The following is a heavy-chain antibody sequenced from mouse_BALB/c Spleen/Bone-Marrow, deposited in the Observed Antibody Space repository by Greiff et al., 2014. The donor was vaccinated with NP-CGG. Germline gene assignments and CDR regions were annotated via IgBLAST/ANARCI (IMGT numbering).Heavy chain of an antibody. V-gene: IGHV5-17*02. CDR2: VSSGSSTI. Sequence: VQLKESGGGLVQPGGSRKLSCAASGFTFSSFGMHWVRQAPEKGLEWVAYVSSGSSTIYYGDTVMGRFTLSRDNSKNTLLQQMSRPRSEDAVTYYCVRSGRSSDYFDYWGQGTTLTVSS. CDR1: GFTFSSFG. CDR3: VRSGRSSDYFDY. J-gene: IGHJ2*01. D-gene: IGHD3-1*01.